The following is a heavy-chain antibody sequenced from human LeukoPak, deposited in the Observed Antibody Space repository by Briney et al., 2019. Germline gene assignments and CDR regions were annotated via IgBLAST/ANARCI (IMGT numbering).Heavy chain of an antibody. V-gene: IGHV3-21*01. D-gene: IGHD3-10*01. CDR1: GFTFSSYN. CDR3: ARDSGDGSGTYYPYGMDV. J-gene: IGHJ6*02. Sequence: PGGSLRLSCAASGFTFSSYNMNWVRQAPGKGLEWVSSISRSSIYIYYADSVKGRFTISRDNAENSLSLQMNSLRAEDTAVYYCARDSGDGSGTYYPYGMDVWGQGTTATVSS. CDR2: ISRSSIYI.